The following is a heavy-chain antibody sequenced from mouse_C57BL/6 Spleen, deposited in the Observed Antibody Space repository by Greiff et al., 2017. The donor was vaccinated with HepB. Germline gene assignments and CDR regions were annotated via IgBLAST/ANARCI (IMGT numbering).Heavy chain of an antibody. J-gene: IGHJ4*01. Sequence: EVQWVESGGGLVKPGGSLKLSCAASGFTFSDYGMHWVRQAPGKGLEWVAYISSGSSTIYYADTVKGRFTISRDNAKNTLFLQMTSLRSEDTAMYYCARKAGDAMDYWGQGTSVTVSS. CDR1: GFTFSDYG. CDR3: ARKAGDAMDY. CDR2: ISSGSSTI. D-gene: IGHD3-2*02. V-gene: IGHV5-17*01.